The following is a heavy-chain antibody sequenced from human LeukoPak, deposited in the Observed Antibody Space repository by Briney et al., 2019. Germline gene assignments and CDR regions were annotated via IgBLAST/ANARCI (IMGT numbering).Heavy chain of an antibody. CDR2: ISASGHYI. J-gene: IGHJ6*03. CDR1: GFTFRSFA. V-gene: IGHV3-23*01. Sequence: GVSLTLSCEASGFTFRSFAMSWVRQAPGKGLEWLSGISASGHYIYQADSVKGRFTISRDNSKNTLYIEINSLRVEDTAVYYCARDGSWGDYQFYFYMDVWGKGTTVTVSS. CDR3: ARDGSWGDYQFYFYMDV. D-gene: IGHD2-2*01.